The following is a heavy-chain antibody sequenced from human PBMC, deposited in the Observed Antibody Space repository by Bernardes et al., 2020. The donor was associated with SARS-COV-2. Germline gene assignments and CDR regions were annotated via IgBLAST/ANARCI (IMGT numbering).Heavy chain of an antibody. CDR3: ARASGYSTFDY. J-gene: IGHJ4*02. CDR1: GGSISSSNYY. CDR2: IYFSWNT. D-gene: IGHD6-25*01. Sequence: SEPLSLICTVSGGSISSSNYYWGWLLQPPGKGLEWIGSIYFSWNTYYNPSLQSRVSESVDTSKNQFSLRLRSDDTAVYYCARASGYSTFDYWGQGTLVTVSS. V-gene: IGHV4-39*07.